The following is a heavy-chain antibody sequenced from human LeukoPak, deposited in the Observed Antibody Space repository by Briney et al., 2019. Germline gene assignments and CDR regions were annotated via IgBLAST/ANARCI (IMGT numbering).Heavy chain of an antibody. CDR1: GGSISSGSYY. D-gene: IGHD5-12*01. J-gene: IGHJ4*02. CDR3: ARYVNSGYYREGNYFDY. V-gene: IGHV4-39*01. Sequence: PSETLSLTRTVSGGSISSGSYYWGWIRQPPGKGLEWIGNIYYSGSSYHNPSLKSRVAISLDTSKNQFSLKLSSVTAADTAVYYCARYVNSGYYREGNYFDYWGQGTLVTVSS. CDR2: IYYSGSS.